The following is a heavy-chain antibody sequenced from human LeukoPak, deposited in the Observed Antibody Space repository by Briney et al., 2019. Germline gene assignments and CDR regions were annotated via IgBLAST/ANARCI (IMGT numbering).Heavy chain of an antibody. D-gene: IGHD3-3*01. CDR2: INHSGGT. CDR3: ARGSASNYDFWSGYSVDAFDI. V-gene: IGHV4-34*01. CDR1: GGSVSGYY. J-gene: IGHJ3*02. Sequence: SESLSLTCAVYGGSVSGYYWSWIRQSPGKGLEWIGEINHSGGTNYNPSLKSRVTISVDTSKSQFALKLSSVTAADTAVYYCARGSASNYDFWSGYSVDAFDIWGQGTMVTVSS.